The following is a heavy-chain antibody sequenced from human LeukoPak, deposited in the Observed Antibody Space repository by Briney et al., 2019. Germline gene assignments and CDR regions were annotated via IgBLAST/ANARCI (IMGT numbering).Heavy chain of an antibody. CDR2: IYSGGNR. CDR1: GFTVSNNY. D-gene: IGHD6-19*01. V-gene: IGHV3-66*01. CDR3: ARVPEHSSGWYHFYFDY. J-gene: IGHJ4*02. Sequence: PGGSLRLSCAASGFTVSNNYMSWVRQAPGKGLEWVSLIYSGGNRYYTDSVKGRFTISRDNSKNTLYLQMNSLRAEDTAVYYCARVPEHSSGWYHFYFDYWGQGTLVTVSS.